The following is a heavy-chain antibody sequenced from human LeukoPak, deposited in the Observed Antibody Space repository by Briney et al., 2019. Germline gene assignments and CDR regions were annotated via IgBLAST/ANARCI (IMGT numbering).Heavy chain of an antibody. V-gene: IGHV3-23*01. CDR1: GFTFSSYA. J-gene: IGHJ4*02. Sequence: PGGSLRFSCAASGFTFSSYAMSWVRQAPGKGLEWVSAISGSGGSTYYADSVKGRFTISGDNSKNTLYLQMTSLRAEDTAVYYCAKDRGSRTVAGTRSDYWGQGTLVTVSS. D-gene: IGHD6-19*01. CDR3: AKDRGSRTVAGTRSDY. CDR2: ISGSGGST.